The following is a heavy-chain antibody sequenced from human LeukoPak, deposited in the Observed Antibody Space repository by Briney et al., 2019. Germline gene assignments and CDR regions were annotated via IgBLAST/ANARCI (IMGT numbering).Heavy chain of an antibody. CDR1: GFTFSSYAM. Sequence: GSLRLSCAASGFTFSSYAMSWVRQPPGKGLEWIGEVNLQGSTNYNPSLKSRVAISVDKSENHISLKLTSVTAADTAVYYCAREGGPCRPLDYSGQGTLVTVAS. CDR2: VNLQGST. V-gene: IGHV4-4*02. CDR3: AREGGPCRPLDY. J-gene: IGHJ4*02.